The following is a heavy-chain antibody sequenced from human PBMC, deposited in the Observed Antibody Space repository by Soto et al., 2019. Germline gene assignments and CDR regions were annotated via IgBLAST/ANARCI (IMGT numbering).Heavy chain of an antibody. CDR2: IYPGDSDT. CDR1: GYSFTSYW. Sequence: XDSLTISGKGSGYSFTSYWISLVRQMRGKGLEWMGIIYPGDSDTRYSPSFQGQVTISADKSISTAYLQWSSLKASDTAMYYCARHLSRDGYNYNYYYYGMDVWGQGTTVTVSS. J-gene: IGHJ6*02. V-gene: IGHV5-51*01. D-gene: IGHD5-12*01. CDR3: ARHLSRDGYNYNYYYYGMDV.